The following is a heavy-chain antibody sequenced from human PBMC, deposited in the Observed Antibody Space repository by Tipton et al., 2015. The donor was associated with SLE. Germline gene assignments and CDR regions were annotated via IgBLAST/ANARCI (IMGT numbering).Heavy chain of an antibody. CDR1: GFSISSGKY. Sequence: TLSLTCAVSGFSISSGKYWGWLRQPPGKGLEWIGFAYPSGSTYYHPSLKSRVNMSLDTSKNSLFVNLRSVTAADTAMYYCARGTYYDILDGFSFDVWGHGTLVTVSS. V-gene: IGHV4-38-2*01. D-gene: IGHD3-9*01. CDR2: AYPSGST. J-gene: IGHJ3*01. CDR3: ARGTYYDILDGFSFDV.